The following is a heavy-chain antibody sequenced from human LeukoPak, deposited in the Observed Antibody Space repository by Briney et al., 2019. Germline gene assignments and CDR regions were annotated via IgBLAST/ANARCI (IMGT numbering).Heavy chain of an antibody. CDR2: ISYDGSNK. CDR1: GFTFSSYA. D-gene: IGHD2-2*01. CDR3: ARDFRGGRPAAIGQDY. Sequence: GGSLRLSCAASGFTFSSYAMHWVRQAPGKGLEWVAVISYDGSNKYYADSVKGRFTISRDNSKNTLYLQMNSLRAEDTAVYYCARDFRGGRPAAIGQDYWGEGALVTVSS. V-gene: IGHV3-30-3*01. J-gene: IGHJ4*02.